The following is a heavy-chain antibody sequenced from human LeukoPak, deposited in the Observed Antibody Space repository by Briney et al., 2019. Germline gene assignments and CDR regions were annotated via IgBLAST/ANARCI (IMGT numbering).Heavy chain of an antibody. V-gene: IGHV4-31*03. CDR1: GGSISSGGYY. D-gene: IGHD3-10*01. CDR2: IYYSGST. Sequence: PSETLSLTCTVSGGSISSGGYYWGWIRQHPGKGLEWIGYIYYSGSTYYNPSLKSRVTISVDTSKNQFSLKLSSVTAADTAVYYCARHGSGPFYYFDYWGQGALVTVSS. CDR3: ARHGSGPFYYFDY. J-gene: IGHJ4*02.